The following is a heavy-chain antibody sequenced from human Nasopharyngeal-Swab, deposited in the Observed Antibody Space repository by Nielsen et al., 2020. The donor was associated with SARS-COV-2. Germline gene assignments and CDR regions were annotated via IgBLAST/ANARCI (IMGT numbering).Heavy chain of an antibody. D-gene: IGHD3-9*01. CDR3: ARTLRYFDWSTLPHYYYYMDV. CDR2: IYHIGST. Sequence: SETLSLTCAVSGYSISSGYYWGWIRQPPGKGLEWIGSIYHIGSTDYNPSLKSRLTISVDTSKNQFSLKLSSVTAADTAVYYCARTLRYFDWSTLPHYYYYMDVWGKGTTVTVSS. V-gene: IGHV4-38-2*01. CDR1: GYSISSGYY. J-gene: IGHJ6*03.